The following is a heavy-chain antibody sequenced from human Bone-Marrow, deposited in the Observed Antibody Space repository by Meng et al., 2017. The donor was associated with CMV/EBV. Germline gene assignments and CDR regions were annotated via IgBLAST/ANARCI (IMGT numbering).Heavy chain of an antibody. Sequence: SETLSLTCAVYGGSFSGYYWSWIRQPPGKGLEWIGSVYYSENTYYNPSLKSRVTISLDTSKNSLYLQMNSLRAEDTAVYYCARFVAIAARLLQPTKNGMDVWGQGTTVTVSS. CDR2: VYYSENT. CDR1: GGSFSGYY. D-gene: IGHD6-6*01. J-gene: IGHJ6*02. V-gene: IGHV4-34*01. CDR3: ARFVAIAARLLQPTKNGMDV.